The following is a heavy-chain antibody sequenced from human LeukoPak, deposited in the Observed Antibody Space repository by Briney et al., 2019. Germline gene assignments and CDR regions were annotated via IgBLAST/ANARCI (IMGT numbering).Heavy chain of an antibody. CDR2: IIPILGIA. CDR3: AGTRLWFGELLDY. Sequence: SVKVSCKASGGTFSSYAISWVRQAPGQGLEWMGRIIPILGIANYAQKFQGGVTITADKSTSTAYMELSSLRSEDTAVYYCAGTRLWFGELLDYWGQGTLVTVSS. V-gene: IGHV1-69*04. D-gene: IGHD3-10*01. J-gene: IGHJ4*02. CDR1: GGTFSSYA.